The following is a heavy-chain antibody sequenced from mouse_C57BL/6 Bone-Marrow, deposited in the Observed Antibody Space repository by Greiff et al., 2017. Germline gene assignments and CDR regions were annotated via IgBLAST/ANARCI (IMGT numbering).Heavy chain of an antibody. D-gene: IGHD1-1*01. Sequence: QVHVKQSGPGLVQPSQSLSITCTVSGFSLTSYGVHWVRQSPGKGLEWLGVIWSGGSTDYNAAFISRLSISKDNSKSQVFFKMNSLQADDTAIYYWARKEDYGSPAWFAYWGQGTLVTVSA. CDR2: IWSGGST. J-gene: IGHJ3*01. V-gene: IGHV2-2*01. CDR3: ARKEDYGSPAWFAY. CDR1: GFSLTSYG.